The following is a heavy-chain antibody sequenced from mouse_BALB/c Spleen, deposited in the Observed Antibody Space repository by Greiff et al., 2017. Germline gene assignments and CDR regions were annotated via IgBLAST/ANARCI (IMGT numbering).Heavy chain of an antibody. CDR3: ARYGITTSYYSLDY. Sequence: VMLVESGAELVRPGTSVKVSCKASGYAFTNYLIEWVKQRPGQGLEWIGVINPGSGGTNYNEKFKGKATLTADKSSSTAYMQLSSLTSDDSAVYFCARYGITTSYYSLDYWGQGTSVTVSS. D-gene: IGHD2-4*01. CDR1: GYAFTNYL. CDR2: INPGSGGT. J-gene: IGHJ4*01. V-gene: IGHV1-54*03.